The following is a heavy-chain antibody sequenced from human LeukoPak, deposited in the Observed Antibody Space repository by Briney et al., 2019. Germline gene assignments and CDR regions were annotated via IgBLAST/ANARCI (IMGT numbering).Heavy chain of an antibody. V-gene: IGHV4-34*01. Sequence: SETLSLTCAVYGGSFSGYYWSWIRQPPGKGLEWIGEINHSGSTNYNPSLKSRVTISVDTSKNQFSLKLSSVTAADTAVYYCARLTKNDSGSFRFGKKKRGYMDVWGKGTTVTISS. CDR1: GGSFSGYY. J-gene: IGHJ6*03. CDR3: ARLTKNDSGSFRFGKKKRGYMDV. CDR2: INHSGST. D-gene: IGHD3-10*01.